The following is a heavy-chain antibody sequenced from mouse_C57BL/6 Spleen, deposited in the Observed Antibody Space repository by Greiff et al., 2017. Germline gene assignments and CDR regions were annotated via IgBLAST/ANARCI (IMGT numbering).Heavy chain of an antibody. J-gene: IGHJ2*01. CDR2: LNPSSGYT. D-gene: IGHD3-3*01. CDR1: GYTFTSYT. CDR3: ARGGEGTGDY. Sequence: QVQLQQSGAELARPGASVKMSCKASGYTFTSYTLHWVKQRPGPGLEWIGYLNPSSGYTKYNQKFKDKATLTADKSSSTAYMQLSSLTSEDAAVYYCARGGEGTGDYGGQGTTLTVSS. V-gene: IGHV1-4*01.